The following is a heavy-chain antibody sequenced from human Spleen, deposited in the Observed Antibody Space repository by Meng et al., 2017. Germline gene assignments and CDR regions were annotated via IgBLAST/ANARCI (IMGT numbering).Heavy chain of an antibody. J-gene: IGHJ4*02. CDR3: VRDDYSPGYSYGYPDY. D-gene: IGHD5-18*01. V-gene: IGHV3-30*01. Sequence: SVKGRCTISRDNSKNTLFLQMNSLRAEDTAVYYCVRDDYSPGYSYGYPDYWGQGTLVTVSS.